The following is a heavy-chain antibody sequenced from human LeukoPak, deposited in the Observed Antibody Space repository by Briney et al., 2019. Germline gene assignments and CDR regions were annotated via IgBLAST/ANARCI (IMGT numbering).Heavy chain of an antibody. CDR3: ARDQLGAVLYFDY. V-gene: IGHV3-30*02. CDR1: GFTFSSYG. D-gene: IGHD1-1*01. J-gene: IGHJ4*02. Sequence: GGSLRLSCAASGFTFSSYGMHWVRQAPGKGLDWVAFIRYDGSNKYCADSVKGRFTISRDNSKNTLYLQINSLRVEDTAVYYCARDQLGAVLYFDYWGQGALVTVSS. CDR2: IRYDGSNK.